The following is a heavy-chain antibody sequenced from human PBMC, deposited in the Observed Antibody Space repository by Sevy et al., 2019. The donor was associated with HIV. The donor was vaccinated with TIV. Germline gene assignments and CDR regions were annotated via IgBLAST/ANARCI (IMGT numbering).Heavy chain of an antibody. CDR2: IYYSGST. D-gene: IGHD5-18*01. CDR3: AIVRYGYRYLHFFDY. CDR1: GGSISSYY. J-gene: IGHJ4*02. Sequence: SETLSLTCTVSGGSISSYYWSWIRQPPGKGLEWIGYIYYSGSTNYNPSLKSRVTISVDTSKNQSSLKLSSVTAADTAVYYCAIVRYGYRYLHFFDYWGQGTLVTVSS. V-gene: IGHV4-59*01.